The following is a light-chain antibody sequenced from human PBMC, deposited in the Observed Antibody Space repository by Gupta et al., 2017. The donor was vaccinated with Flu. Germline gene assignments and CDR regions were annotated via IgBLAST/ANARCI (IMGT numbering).Light chain of an antibody. J-gene: IGKJ4*01. CDR1: QSVLYSSTNNNY. CDR3: QQYSLAPLT. CDR2: WAS. Sequence: DIVMTQSPDSLAVSLGERATINCKSSQSVLYSSTNNNYLAWFQQKPGQPPKLLIYWASTRESGVPDRFSGSGSGTDFTLTISSLQAEDVAVYYCQQYSLAPLTFGGGTKVEI. V-gene: IGKV4-1*01.